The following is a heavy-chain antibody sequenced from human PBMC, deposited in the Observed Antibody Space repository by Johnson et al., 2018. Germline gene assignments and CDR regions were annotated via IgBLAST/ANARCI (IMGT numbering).Heavy chain of an antibody. CDR2: ISYDGSNK. V-gene: IGHV3-30-3*01. D-gene: IGHD5-18*01. CDR3: ARDRGYGCGSGAFDI. Sequence: QVQLVQSGGGVVQPGRSLRLSCAGSGFTFSNYAMHWVRQAPGKGLEWVAVISYDGSNKYFAGSVKGRFTISRDNSKNTLYLQMNSLRAEDTAVYYCARDRGYGCGSGAFDIWGQGTMVTVSS. CDR1: GFTFSNYA. J-gene: IGHJ3*02.